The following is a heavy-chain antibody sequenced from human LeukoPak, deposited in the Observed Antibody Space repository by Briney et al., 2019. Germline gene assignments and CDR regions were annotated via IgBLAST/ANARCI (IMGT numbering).Heavy chain of an antibody. CDR3: AGGAQPYYYYGMDV. D-gene: IGHD2-2*01. V-gene: IGHV4-34*01. J-gene: IGHJ6*02. Sequence: SETLSLTCAVYGGSFSGYYWSWIRQPPGKGLEWIGEINHSGSTNYNPSLKSRVTISVDRSKNQFSLKLSSVTAADTAVYYCAGGAQPYYYYGMDVWGQGTTVTVSS. CDR2: INHSGST. CDR1: GGSFSGYY.